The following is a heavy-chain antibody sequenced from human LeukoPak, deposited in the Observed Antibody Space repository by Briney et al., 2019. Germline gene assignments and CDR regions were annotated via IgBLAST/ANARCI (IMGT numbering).Heavy chain of an antibody. J-gene: IGHJ3*02. D-gene: IGHD5-18*01. CDR2: ISSSSSYI. CDR3: ARDLLLPRIQLWFVAFDI. Sequence: GGSLRLSCAASGFTFSSYSMNWVRQAPGKGLEWVSSISSSSSYIYYADSVKGRFTISRDNAKNSLYLQMNSLRAEDTAVYYCARDLLLPRIQLWFVAFDIWGQGTMVTVSS. CDR1: GFTFSSYS. V-gene: IGHV3-21*01.